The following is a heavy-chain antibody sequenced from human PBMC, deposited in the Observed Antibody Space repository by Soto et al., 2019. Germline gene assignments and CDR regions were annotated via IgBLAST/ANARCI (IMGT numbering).Heavy chain of an antibody. V-gene: IGHV3-30-3*01. Sequence: PGGSLRLSCAASGFTFSSYAMHWVRQAPGKGLEWVAVISYDGSNKYYADSVKGRFTISRDNSKNTLYLQMNSLRAEDTAVYYCARDLTRSDTAMGIDYWGQGTLVTVSS. J-gene: IGHJ4*02. CDR3: ARDLTRSDTAMGIDY. D-gene: IGHD5-18*01. CDR1: GFTFSSYA. CDR2: ISYDGSNK.